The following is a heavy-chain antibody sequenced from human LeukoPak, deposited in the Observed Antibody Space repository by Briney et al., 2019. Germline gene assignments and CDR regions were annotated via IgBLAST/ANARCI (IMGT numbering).Heavy chain of an antibody. CDR1: GGTFSSYA. CDR2: IIPIFGTV. CDR3: AKKRVVPAAWYSSSWPHDAFDI. V-gene: IGHV1-69*13. J-gene: IGHJ3*02. Sequence: SVKVSCKASGGTFSSYAISWVRQAPGQGLEWMGGIIPIFGTVNYAQKFQGRVTITADESTSTAYMELSSLRSEDTAVYYCAKKRVVPAAWYSSSWPHDAFDIWGQGTMVTVSS. D-gene: IGHD6-13*01.